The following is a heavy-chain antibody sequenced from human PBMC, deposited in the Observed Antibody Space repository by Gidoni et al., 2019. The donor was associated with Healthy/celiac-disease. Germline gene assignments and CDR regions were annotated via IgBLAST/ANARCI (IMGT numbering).Heavy chain of an antibody. Sequence: QVQLVESGGGVVQPGRSLRLSCAASGFTFSSYAMHWVRQAPGKGLEWVAVISYDGSNKYYADSVKGRFTISRDNSKNTLYLQMNSLRAEDTAVYYCARAGYCSSTSCYRDYYYYGMDVWGQGTTVTVSS. CDR2: ISYDGSNK. D-gene: IGHD2-2*03. V-gene: IGHV3-30*01. J-gene: IGHJ6*02. CDR1: GFTFSSYA. CDR3: ARAGYCSSTSCYRDYYYYGMDV.